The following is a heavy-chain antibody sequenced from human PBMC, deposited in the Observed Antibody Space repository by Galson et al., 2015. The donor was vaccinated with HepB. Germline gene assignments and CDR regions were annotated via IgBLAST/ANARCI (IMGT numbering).Heavy chain of an antibody. CDR2: INPSGGST. J-gene: IGHJ4*02. Sequence: SVKVSCKASGYTFTSYYMHWVRQAPGQGLEWMGIINPSGGSTSYAQKLQGGVTMTRDTSTSTVYMELSSLRSEGTAVYYCAKEGSEYYFDYWGQGTLVTVSS. CDR3: AKEGSEYYFDY. CDR1: GYTFTSYY. V-gene: IGHV1-46*04. D-gene: IGHD6-25*01.